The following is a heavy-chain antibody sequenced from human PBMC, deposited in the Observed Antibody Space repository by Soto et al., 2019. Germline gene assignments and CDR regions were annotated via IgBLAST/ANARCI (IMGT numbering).Heavy chain of an antibody. D-gene: IGHD6-6*01. J-gene: IGHJ5*02. Sequence: GGSLRHACAASGFPFNNYAMNWVRQAPGKGLEWVSSISSSADDTYYPDSVQGRFTISRDNSRNTLYLQMNSLRPEDTAIYYCAKNGYEYSTSSPWFDPWGQGTLVTVSS. CDR2: ISSSADDT. V-gene: IGHV3-23*01. CDR1: GFPFNNYA. CDR3: AKNGYEYSTSSPWFDP.